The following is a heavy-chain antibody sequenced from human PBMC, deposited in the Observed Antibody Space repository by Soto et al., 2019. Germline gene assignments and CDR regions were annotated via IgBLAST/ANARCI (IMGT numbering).Heavy chain of an antibody. V-gene: IGHV3-74*01. D-gene: IGHD3-16*01. CDR1: GVTFGSYG. CDR3: ARDPIGVPI. J-gene: IGHJ3*02. CDR2: INSDGSST. Sequence: LWYAAAGVTFGSYGRHWVRQAPGKGLVWVSRINSDGSSTSYADSVKGRFTISRDNAKNTLYLQMNSLRAEDTAVYYCARDPIGVPIWGQGTMVTVSS.